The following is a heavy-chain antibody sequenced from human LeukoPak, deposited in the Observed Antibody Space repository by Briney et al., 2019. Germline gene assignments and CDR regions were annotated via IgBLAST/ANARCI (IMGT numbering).Heavy chain of an antibody. CDR1: GYTFTSYG. Sequence: ASVKVSCKASGYTFTSYGIRWVRQAPGQGLEWMGWISAYNGNTNYAQKLQGRVTMTTDTSTSTAYMELRSLRSDDTAAYYCAREGYDFWSGYFYYYYYGMDVWGQGTTVTVSS. CDR3: AREGYDFWSGYFYYYYYGMDV. J-gene: IGHJ6*02. CDR2: ISAYNGNT. V-gene: IGHV1-18*01. D-gene: IGHD3-3*01.